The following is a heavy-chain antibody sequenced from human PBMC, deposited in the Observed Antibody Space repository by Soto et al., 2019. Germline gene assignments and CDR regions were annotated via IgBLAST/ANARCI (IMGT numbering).Heavy chain of an antibody. J-gene: IGHJ6*02. Sequence: GASVKVSCKASGYTFTSYGISWVRQAPGQGLEWMGWISAYNGNTNYAQKLQGRVTITADESTSTAYMELTSLRSEDTAVYYCARDKDRLQLGGNYYSGMDVWGQGTTVTVSS. D-gene: IGHD1-1*01. CDR1: GYTFTSYG. CDR3: ARDKDRLQLGGNYYSGMDV. V-gene: IGHV1-18*01. CDR2: ISAYNGNT.